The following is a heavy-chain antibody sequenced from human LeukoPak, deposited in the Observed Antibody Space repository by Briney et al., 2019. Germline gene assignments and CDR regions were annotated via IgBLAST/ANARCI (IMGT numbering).Heavy chain of an antibody. CDR2: IYYSGST. V-gene: IGHV4-59*11. J-gene: IGHJ6*03. Sequence: SETLSLTCTVSGGSISSHYWSWIRHPPGKGLEGIGYIYYSGSTNYNPSLKSRVTISVDTSKNQFSLKLSSVTAADTAVYYCARVTGHYCSSTSCQKYYYYYMDVWGKGTTVTVSS. D-gene: IGHD2-2*01. CDR1: GGSISSHY. CDR3: ARVTGHYCSSTSCQKYYYYYMDV.